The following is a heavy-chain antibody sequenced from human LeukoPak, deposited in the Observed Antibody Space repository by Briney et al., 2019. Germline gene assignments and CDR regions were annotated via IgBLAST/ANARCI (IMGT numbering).Heavy chain of an antibody. CDR3: AKDWDSNYPNSPSLDY. V-gene: IGHV3-23*01. J-gene: IGHJ4*02. Sequence: PGGSLRLSCAASGFAFSNYAMSWFRQAPGKGLEWVSSFSGSDGSTYYADSVKGRFTISRDNSKNTLYLQINSLRAEDTALYYCAKDWDSNYPNSPSLDYWGQGTLVTVSS. D-gene: IGHD4-4*01. CDR1: GFAFSNYA. CDR2: FSGSDGST.